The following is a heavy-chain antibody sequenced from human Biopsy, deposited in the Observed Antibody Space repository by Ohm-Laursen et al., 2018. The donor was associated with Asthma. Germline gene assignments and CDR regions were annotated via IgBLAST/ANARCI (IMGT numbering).Heavy chain of an antibody. V-gene: IGHV1-24*01. J-gene: IGHJ4*02. CDR1: GYSLTVLS. CDR3: ASDFPKDYVRYNFQF. Sequence: ASVTVSCKISGYSLTVLSMHWVRQAPGQGLEWMGGHDHEEGGTVNARRFQGRVTMTEDTSTDTAYMERSRLSSADTSVYYSASDFPKDYVRYNFQFGGQGTLVTVSS. CDR2: HDHEEGGT. D-gene: IGHD2/OR15-2a*01.